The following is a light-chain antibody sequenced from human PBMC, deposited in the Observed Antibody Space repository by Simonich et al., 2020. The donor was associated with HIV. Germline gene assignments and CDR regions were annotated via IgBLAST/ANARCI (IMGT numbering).Light chain of an antibody. J-gene: IGLJ2*01. CDR1: RSAVGSSNV. V-gene: IGLV2-23*01. Sequence: QSALTQPASVSGSTGQSITISCTATRSAVGSSNVVSWYQHHPGKAPKLIFYEGTKRPSGVSNRFSGSKSGNTASLTISGLQAEDEADYYCCSYASSNTLIFGGGTKLTVL. CDR2: EGT. CDR3: CSYASSNTLI.